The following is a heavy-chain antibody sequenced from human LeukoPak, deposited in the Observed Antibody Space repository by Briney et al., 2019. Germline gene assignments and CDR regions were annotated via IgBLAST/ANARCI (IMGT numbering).Heavy chain of an antibody. V-gene: IGHV4-31*03. Sequence: PSETLSLTCTVSGGSISSGAYYWNWIRQHPGKGLEWIGYIYYSGSTYYNPSLKSRVTMSVDTSKNQFSLKLSSVTAADTAVYYCAREVIEDWFDPWGQGTLVTVSS. CDR1: GGSISSGAYY. CDR3: AREVIEDWFDP. D-gene: IGHD2/OR15-2a*01. J-gene: IGHJ5*02. CDR2: IYYSGST.